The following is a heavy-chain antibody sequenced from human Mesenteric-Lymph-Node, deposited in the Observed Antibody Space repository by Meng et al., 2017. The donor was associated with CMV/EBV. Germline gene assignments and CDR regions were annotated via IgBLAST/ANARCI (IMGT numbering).Heavy chain of an antibody. J-gene: IGHJ4*02. Sequence: GESLKISCAASGFTFSSYSMNWVRQAPGKGLEWVSSISSSSSYIYYADSVKGRFTISRDNAKNSLYLQMNSLRAEDTAVYYCARVTSGYSFDHWGQGTLVTVSS. CDR3: ARVTSGYSFDH. CDR1: GFTFSSYS. D-gene: IGHD3-22*01. CDR2: ISSSSSYI. V-gene: IGHV3-21*04.